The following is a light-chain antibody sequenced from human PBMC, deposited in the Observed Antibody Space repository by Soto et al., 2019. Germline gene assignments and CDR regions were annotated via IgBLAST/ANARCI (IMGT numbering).Light chain of an antibody. J-gene: IGKJ1*01. CDR1: QSLLHSNGYNY. CDR3: QQSYSTPLT. V-gene: IGKV1-39*01. Sequence: MTQSPLSLPVTPGEPASISCRSSQSLLHSNGYNYLDWYLQKPGKAPKLLIYAASSLQSGVPSRFSGSGSGTDFTLTISSLQPEDFATYYCQQSYSTPLTFGQGTKL. CDR2: AAS.